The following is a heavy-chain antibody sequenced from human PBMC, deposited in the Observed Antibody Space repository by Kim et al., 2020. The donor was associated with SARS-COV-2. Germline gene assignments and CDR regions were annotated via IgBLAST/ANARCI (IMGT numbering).Heavy chain of an antibody. J-gene: IGHJ5*02. CDR1: GGSFRGYY. Sequence: SETLSLTCAVYGGSFRGYYWSWIRQPPGKGPEWIGEINHSGSTNDNPSLKSRVTISVDTSKNQFSLKLRSVTAADTAVYSCARGSYSDYEFRLFDPWGQG. CDR2: INHSGST. V-gene: IGHV4-34*01. D-gene: IGHD4-17*01. CDR3: ARGSYSDYEFRLFDP.